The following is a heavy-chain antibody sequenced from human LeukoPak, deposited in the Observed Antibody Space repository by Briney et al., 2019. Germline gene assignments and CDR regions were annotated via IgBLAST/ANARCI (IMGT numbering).Heavy chain of an antibody. V-gene: IGHV3-23*01. CDR1: GFTFSIYA. Sequence: GGSLRLSCAASGFTFSIYAMSWVRQAPGRGLGWVSAIGGNGGSTYYAESVKGRFTISRDNSKNTLYLQMDSLRADDTALYYCAKEQGWFGECSTYWGQGTLVTVSS. J-gene: IGHJ4*02. CDR3: AKEQGWFGECSTY. CDR2: IGGNGGST. D-gene: IGHD3-10*01.